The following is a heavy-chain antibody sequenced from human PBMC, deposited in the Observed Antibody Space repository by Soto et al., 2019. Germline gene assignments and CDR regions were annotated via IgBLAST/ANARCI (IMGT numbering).Heavy chain of an antibody. Sequence: SETLSLTSTVSGGSISGHYWSWIRQAPGKTLEWIGHVHSRGDTNYNPSLRSRLTVSADTSRNQFSLKLTSVTAADTAIYYCTRVLDPGYSDYWGQGTPVTVSS. CDR1: GGSISGHY. CDR3: TRVLDPGYSDY. J-gene: IGHJ4*02. V-gene: IGHV4-59*11. CDR2: VHSRGDT.